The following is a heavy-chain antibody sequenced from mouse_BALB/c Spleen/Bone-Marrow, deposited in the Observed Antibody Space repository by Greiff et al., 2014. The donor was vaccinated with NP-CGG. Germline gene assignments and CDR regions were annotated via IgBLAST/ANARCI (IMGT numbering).Heavy chain of an antibody. V-gene: IGHV14-3*02. J-gene: IGHJ2*01. CDR2: IDPANGNT. CDR1: GFNIKDTY. Sequence: EVKLMESGAELVKPGASVKLPCTASGFNIKDTYMHWVKQRPEQGLEWIGRIDPANGNTKYDPKFQGKATITADTSSNTAYLQLSSLTSEDTAVYYCARYYYGYYFDYWGQGTTLAVSS. D-gene: IGHD1-2*01. CDR3: ARYYYGYYFDY.